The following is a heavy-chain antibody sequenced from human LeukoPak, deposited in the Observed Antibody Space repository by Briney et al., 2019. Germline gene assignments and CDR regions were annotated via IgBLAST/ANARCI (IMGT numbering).Heavy chain of an antibody. J-gene: IGHJ6*02. CDR3: ARDALVVPAAMPSNYYYGMDV. V-gene: IGHV4-31*03. D-gene: IGHD2-2*01. CDR1: GGSISSGGYY. CDR2: IYYSGST. Sequence: PSQTLSLTCTVSGGSISSGGYYWSWIRQHPGKGPEWIGYIYYSGSTYYNPSLKSRVTISVDTSKNQFSLKLSSVTAADTAVYYCARDALVVPAAMPSNYYYGMDVWGQGTTVTVSS.